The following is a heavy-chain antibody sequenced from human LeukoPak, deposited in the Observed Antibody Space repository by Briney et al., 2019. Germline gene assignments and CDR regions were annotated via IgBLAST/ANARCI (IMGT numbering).Heavy chain of an antibody. V-gene: IGHV4-34*01. D-gene: IGHD1-1*01. Sequence: PSETLSLTCAVYGGSFSGYYWSWIRQPPGKGLEWIGEINHSGSTNYNSSLKSRVTISVDTSKNQFSLKLSSVTAADTAVYYCATNRPVQLERGYYMDVWGKGTTVTASS. CDR1: GGSFSGYY. CDR3: ATNRPVQLERGYYMDV. CDR2: INHSGST. J-gene: IGHJ6*03.